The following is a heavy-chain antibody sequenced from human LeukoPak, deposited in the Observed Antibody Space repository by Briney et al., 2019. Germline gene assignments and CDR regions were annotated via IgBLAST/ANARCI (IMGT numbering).Heavy chain of an antibody. D-gene: IGHD1-1*01. CDR1: GFTFSSYV. V-gene: IGHV3-23*01. Sequence: GGSLRLSCAASGFTFSSYVMTWVRQAPGKGLDWVSGITASGGNIYYADSVKGRFTISRDNSKNTLFLQMNSLRAEDTAIYYCAKDFFSSPYNNWPGRAFDLWGQGTMVTVSS. CDR3: AKDFFSSPYNNWPGRAFDL. CDR2: ITASGGNI. J-gene: IGHJ3*01.